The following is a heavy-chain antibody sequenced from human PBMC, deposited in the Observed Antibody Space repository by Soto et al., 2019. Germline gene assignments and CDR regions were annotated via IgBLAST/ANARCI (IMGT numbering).Heavy chain of an antibody. J-gene: IGHJ4*02. CDR2: ISAHNVNT. CDR3: ARGRYGDY. Sequence: QVHLVQSGAEVKKPGASVKVSCKASGYTFTSYGITWVRQAPGQGLEWMGWISAHNVNTDYAPKLQGRVIVTRDTSTSTAYMELRSLRSDDTAVYYCARGRYGDYWGQGALVTVSS. V-gene: IGHV1-18*01. D-gene: IGHD1-1*01. CDR1: GYTFTSYG.